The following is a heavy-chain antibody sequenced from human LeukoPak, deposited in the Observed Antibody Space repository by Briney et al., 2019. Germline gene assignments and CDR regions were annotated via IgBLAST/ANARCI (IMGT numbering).Heavy chain of an antibody. D-gene: IGHD3-9*01. V-gene: IGHV1-69*04. CDR3: ARDLLRYFDWSGGGRFDP. CDR2: IIPIFGIA. CDR1: GGTFSSYA. Sequence: ASVKVSCKASGGTFSSYAISWVRQAPGQGLEWMGRIIPIFGIANYAQKFQGRVTITADKSTSTAYMELSSLRSEDTAVYYCARDLLRYFDWSGGGRFDPWGQGTLVTVSS. J-gene: IGHJ5*02.